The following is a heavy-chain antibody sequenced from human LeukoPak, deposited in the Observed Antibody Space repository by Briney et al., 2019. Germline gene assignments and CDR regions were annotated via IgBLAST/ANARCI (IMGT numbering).Heavy chain of an antibody. V-gene: IGHV4-30-2*01. CDR2: IYHSGGT. CDR3: ARGWFWSGYSDYYYYYMDV. J-gene: IGHJ6*03. D-gene: IGHD3-3*01. CDR1: GGSISSGGYY. Sequence: SQTLSLTCTVSGGSISSGGYYWSWIRQPPGKGLEWIGYIYHSGGTYYNPSLKSRVTMSVDTSKNQFSLKLSSVTAADTAVYYCARGWFWSGYSDYYYYYMDVWGKGTTVTVSS.